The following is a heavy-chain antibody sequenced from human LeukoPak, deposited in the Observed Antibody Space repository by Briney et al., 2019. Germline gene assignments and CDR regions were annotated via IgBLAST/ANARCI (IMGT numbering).Heavy chain of an antibody. D-gene: IGHD3-3*01. J-gene: IGHJ5*02. CDR1: GGSISSGSYY. CDR3: ARGGYDFWSGYSNWFDP. CDR2: IYTSGST. V-gene: IGHV4-61*02. Sequence: SETLSLTCTVSGGSISSGSYYWSWIRQPAGKRLEWIGRIYTSGSTNYNPSLKSRVTISVDTSKNQFSLKLSSVTAADTAVYYCARGGYDFWSGYSNWFDPWGQGTLVTVSS.